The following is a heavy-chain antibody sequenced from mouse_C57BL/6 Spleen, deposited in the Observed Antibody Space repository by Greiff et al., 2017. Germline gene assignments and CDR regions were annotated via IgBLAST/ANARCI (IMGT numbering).Heavy chain of an antibody. CDR1: GFTFSDYG. CDR2: ISSGSSTI. CDR3: ARVGGSSYGWYFDV. Sequence: EVKLVESGGGLVKPGGSLKLSCAAPGFTFSDYGMHWVRQAPEKGLEWVAYISSGSSTIYYADTVKGRFTISRDNAKNTLFLQMTSLRSEDTAMYYCARVGGSSYGWYFDVWGTGTTVTVSS. J-gene: IGHJ1*03. D-gene: IGHD1-1*01. V-gene: IGHV5-17*01.